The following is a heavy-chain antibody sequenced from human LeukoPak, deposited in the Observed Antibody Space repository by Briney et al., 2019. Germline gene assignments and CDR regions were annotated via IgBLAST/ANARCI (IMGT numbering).Heavy chain of an antibody. Sequence: SETLSLTCAVSGGSISSSNRWSWVRQPPGKGLEWIGEIYHSGSTNYNPSLKSRATISVDKSKNQFSLKLSSVTAADTAVYYCASVLTGYSRYYFDYWGQGTLVTVSS. CDR2: IYHSGST. J-gene: IGHJ4*02. D-gene: IGHD3-9*01. V-gene: IGHV4-4*02. CDR1: GGSISSSNR. CDR3: ASVLTGYSRYYFDY.